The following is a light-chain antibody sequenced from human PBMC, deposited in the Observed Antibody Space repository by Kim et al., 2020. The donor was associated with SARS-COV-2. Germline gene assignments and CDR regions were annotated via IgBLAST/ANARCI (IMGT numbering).Light chain of an antibody. CDR1: NSGSKS. CDR2: YDS. J-gene: IGLJ3*02. V-gene: IGLV3-21*04. Sequence: AQGKTARLTCGGNNSGSKSVHWYQQKPGQAPVLVIYYDSDRPSGIPERFSGSNSGNTATLTISRVEAGDEADYYCQVWDSSSDHRVFGGGTKLTVL. CDR3: QVWDSSSDHRV.